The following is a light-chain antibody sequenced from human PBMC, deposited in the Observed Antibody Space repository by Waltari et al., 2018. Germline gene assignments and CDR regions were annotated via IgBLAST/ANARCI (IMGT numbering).Light chain of an antibody. V-gene: IGKV3-20*01. Sequence: SCRASQSVVIYLAWYQQKPGQAPRLLIYPASTRATGIPDRFSDRGSGTDFSLTISRLEPEDCAVYYCQKYESLPATFGQGTKVEIK. J-gene: IGKJ1*01. CDR3: QKYESLPAT. CDR1: QSVVIY. CDR2: PAS.